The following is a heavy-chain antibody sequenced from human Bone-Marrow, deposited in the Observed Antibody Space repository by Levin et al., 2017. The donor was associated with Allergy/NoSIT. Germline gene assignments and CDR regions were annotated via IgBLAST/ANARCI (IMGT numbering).Heavy chain of an antibody. V-gene: IGHV3-21*01. Sequence: SCAASGFRFNDYTMNWVRQAPGKGLEWVSSISRTSDNIYYLDSVKGRFTISRDNAEKSVHLQMNSLRVEDTAVYYCVRESVTFNPDDYWGQGTLVTVSS. J-gene: IGHJ4*02. D-gene: IGHD2/OR15-2a*01. CDR2: ISRTSDNI. CDR3: VRESVTFNPDDY. CDR1: GFRFNDYT.